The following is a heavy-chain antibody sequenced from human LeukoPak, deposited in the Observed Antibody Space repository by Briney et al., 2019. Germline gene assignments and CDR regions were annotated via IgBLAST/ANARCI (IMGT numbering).Heavy chain of an antibody. D-gene: IGHD1-26*01. CDR1: GYSISSGYY. Sequence: SETLSLTCTVSGYSISSGYYWGWIRQPPGKGLEWIGTIYHSGSTYYNPSLKSRVTISVDTSKNQFSLKLSSVTAADTAFYYCARYIVSYPHDAFDIWGQGTMVTVSS. CDR2: IYHSGST. V-gene: IGHV4-38-2*02. CDR3: ARYIVSYPHDAFDI. J-gene: IGHJ3*02.